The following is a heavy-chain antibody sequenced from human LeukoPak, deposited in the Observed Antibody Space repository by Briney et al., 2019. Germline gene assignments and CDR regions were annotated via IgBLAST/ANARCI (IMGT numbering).Heavy chain of an antibody. CDR2: IFGSGGST. V-gene: IGHV3-23*01. CDR3: ARETTVTTNFDY. Sequence: GGSLRLSCAASGFTFSSYAMYWVRQAPGKGLEWVSGIFGSGGSTHYADSVKGRFTISRDNSKNTLYLQTNSLRAEDTAVYYCARETTVTTNFDYWGQGTLVTVSS. D-gene: IGHD4-17*01. CDR1: GFTFSSYA. J-gene: IGHJ4*02.